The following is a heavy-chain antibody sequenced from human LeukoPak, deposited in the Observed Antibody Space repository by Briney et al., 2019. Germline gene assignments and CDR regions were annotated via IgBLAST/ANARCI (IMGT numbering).Heavy chain of an antibody. CDR3: TRSVDY. J-gene: IGHJ4*02. Sequence: GGSLRLSCAASGFTFSSNWMHWVRQVPGKGLVWVSRSSGDGSTIDYADSVRARFTISRDNAKNTVYLQMNSLRAEDTAVYYCTRSVDYWGQGTLVTVSS. CDR2: SSGDGSTI. V-gene: IGHV3-74*01. CDR1: GFTFSSNW.